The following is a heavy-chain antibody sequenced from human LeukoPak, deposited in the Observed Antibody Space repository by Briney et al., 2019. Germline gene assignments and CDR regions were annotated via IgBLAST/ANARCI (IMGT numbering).Heavy chain of an antibody. D-gene: IGHD2-2*01. CDR2: VSDNGGLK. J-gene: IGHJ4*02. CDR1: GFTLSRYG. Sequence: GGSLRLSCAASGFTLSRYGMHWVRQAPGRGLEWLAVVSDNGGLKYYSDSVKGRFTISRDNAKNSLYLQMNSLRAEDTAVYYCARDGVVPAAPFDYWGQGTLVTVSS. CDR3: ARDGVVPAAPFDY. V-gene: IGHV3-30*03.